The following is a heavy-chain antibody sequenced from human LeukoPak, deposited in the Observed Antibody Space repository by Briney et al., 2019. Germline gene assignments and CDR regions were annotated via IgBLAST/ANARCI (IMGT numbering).Heavy chain of an antibody. J-gene: IGHJ3*02. V-gene: IGHV3-20*04. CDR1: GFTFDDYD. CDR3: ARIAMAGIGDGFDI. Sequence: GSLRLSCAASGFTFDDYDMSCVRQAPWKGLEWVSGINWNGGSTGYADSVKGRFTISRDNARNSLYLQMNSLRAEDTALYYCARIAMAGIGDGFDIWGQGTMVTVSS. D-gene: IGHD6-19*01. CDR2: INWNGGST.